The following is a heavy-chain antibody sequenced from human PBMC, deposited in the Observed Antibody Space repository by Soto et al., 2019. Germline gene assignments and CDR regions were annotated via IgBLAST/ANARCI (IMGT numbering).Heavy chain of an antibody. J-gene: IGHJ6*02. CDR1: GYTFTSYG. CDR3: ARDLYSSSSARGLYYYGMDV. V-gene: IGHV1-18*04. D-gene: IGHD6-6*01. CDR2: ISAYNGNT. Sequence: QVQLVQSGAEVKKPGASVKVSCKASGYTFTSYGISWVRQAPGQGLEWMGWISAYNGNTNYAQKPQGRVTMTTDTSTSTAYMELRSLRSDDTAVYYCARDLYSSSSARGLYYYGMDVWGQGTTVTVSS.